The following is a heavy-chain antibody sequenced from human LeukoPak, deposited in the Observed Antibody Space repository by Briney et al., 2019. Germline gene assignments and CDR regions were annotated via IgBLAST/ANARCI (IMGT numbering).Heavy chain of an antibody. CDR3: AKTPPSYGR. V-gene: IGHV3-43*02. Sequence: PGGSLRLSCAVSGFTFDDYAMHCVRQAPGKGLEWVSLISGDGATTYYADSVKGRFTISRDNSKNSLYLQMNSLRTEDTALYYCAKTPPSYGRWGQGTLVTVSS. D-gene: IGHD1-14*01. CDR1: GFTFDDYA. J-gene: IGHJ4*02. CDR2: ISGDGATT.